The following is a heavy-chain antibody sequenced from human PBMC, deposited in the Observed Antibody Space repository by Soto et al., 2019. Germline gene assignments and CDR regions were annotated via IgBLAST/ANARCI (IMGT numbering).Heavy chain of an antibody. CDR3: AKVIVLGASTIEY. D-gene: IGHD3-16*01. J-gene: IGHJ4*01. CDR2: INGRGNTT. Sequence: EEQLLESGGDLVRPGGSLRLSCVASGFTCSHYGMGWVRQAPGKGPEWVSVINGRGNTTFYADSVKGRFTMSRDNSKNTVYLEMNSLRVEDTAVYSCAKVIVLGASTIEYWGLGTPVTVSS. CDR1: GFTCSHYG. V-gene: IGHV3-23*01.